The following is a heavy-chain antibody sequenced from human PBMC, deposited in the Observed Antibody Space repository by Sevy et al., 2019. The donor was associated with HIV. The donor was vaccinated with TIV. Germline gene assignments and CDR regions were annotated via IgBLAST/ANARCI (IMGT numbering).Heavy chain of an antibody. CDR3: VRDAGPYCTNGVCYDYYYYGMDV. CDR1: GFTFSSYE. CDR2: ISSSGSTI. Sequence: GGSLRLSCAASGFTFSSYEMNWVRQAPGKGLEWVSYISSSGSTIYYADSVKGRFTISRDNAKNSLYLQMNSLRAEDTAVYYCVRDAGPYCTNGVCYDYYYYGMDVWGQGTTVTVSS. J-gene: IGHJ6*02. D-gene: IGHD2-8*01. V-gene: IGHV3-48*03.